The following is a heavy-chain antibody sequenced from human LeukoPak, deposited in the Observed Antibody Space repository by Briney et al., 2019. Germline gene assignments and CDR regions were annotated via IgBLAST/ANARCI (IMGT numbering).Heavy chain of an antibody. V-gene: IGHV4-59*08. CDR1: GGSVSSYC. D-gene: IGHD1-26*01. CDR2: IYYSGST. CDR3: ARTYSGSYSAFDP. Sequence: SETLSLTCTVSGGSVSSYCWSWIRQPPGKGLEWIGYIYYSGSTNYNPSLKSRVTISVDTSKNQFSLKLSSVTAADTAVYYCARTYSGSYSAFDPWGQGTLVTVSS. J-gene: IGHJ5*02.